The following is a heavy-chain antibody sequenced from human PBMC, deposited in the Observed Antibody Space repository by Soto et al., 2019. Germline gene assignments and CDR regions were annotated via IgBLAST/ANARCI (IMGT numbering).Heavy chain of an antibody. V-gene: IGHV1-69*01. D-gene: IGHD3-10*02. CDR1: GGTFSSYA. J-gene: IGHJ5*02. CDR3: ARDWRLRSDYEYNWFDP. CDR2: IIPIFGTA. Sequence: QVQLVQSGAEVKKPGSSVKVSCKASGGTFSSYAISWVRQAPGQGLEWMGGIIPIFGTANYAQKFQGRVTITADESTSTAYMELSSLRSEDTAVYYCARDWRLRSDYEYNWFDPWGQGTLVTVSS.